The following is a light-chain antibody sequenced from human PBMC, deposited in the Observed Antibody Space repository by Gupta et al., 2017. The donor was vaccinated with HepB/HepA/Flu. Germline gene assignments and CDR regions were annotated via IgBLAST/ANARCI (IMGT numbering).Light chain of an antibody. CDR3: QQKGTSPFN. CDR2: GAS. Sequence: EIVLTQSPGTLSLSPGERATLSCRASQSVSGNYFSWLQQKPGQAPRLLIYGASRRATGIPDRFSGSGSGTDFTLTISIRDPEDFAVYYCQQKGTSPFNFGPGTKVDIK. J-gene: IGKJ3*01. V-gene: IGKV3-20*01. CDR1: QSVSGNY.